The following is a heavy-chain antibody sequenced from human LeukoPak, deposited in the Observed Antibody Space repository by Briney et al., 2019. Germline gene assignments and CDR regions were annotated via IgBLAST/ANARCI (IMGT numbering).Heavy chain of an antibody. CDR1: GGTFSSYA. Sequence: ASVKVSCKASGGTFSSYAISWVRQAPGQGLEWMGRIIPILGIANYAQKFQGRVTITADKSTSTAYMELSSLRSEDTAVYYCASGYDSSGYYDRYYYYYGMDVWGQGTTVTVSS. CDR2: IIPILGIA. D-gene: IGHD3-22*01. CDR3: ASGYDSSGYYDRYYYYYGMDV. J-gene: IGHJ6*02. V-gene: IGHV1-69*04.